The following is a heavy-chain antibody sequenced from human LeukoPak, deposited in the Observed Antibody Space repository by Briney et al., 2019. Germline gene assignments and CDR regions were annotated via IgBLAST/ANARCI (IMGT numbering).Heavy chain of an antibody. CDR2: IYYSGST. CDR1: GGSTSSYY. D-gene: IGHD3-9*01. V-gene: IGHV4-59*08. CDR3: ARATGNYGMDV. J-gene: IGHJ6*02. Sequence: SETLSLTCTVSGGSTSSYYWSWIRQPPGKGLEWIGYIYYSGSTNYNPSLTSRVTISVDTSKNQFSLKLSSVTAADTAVYYCARATGNYGMDVWGQGTTVTVSS.